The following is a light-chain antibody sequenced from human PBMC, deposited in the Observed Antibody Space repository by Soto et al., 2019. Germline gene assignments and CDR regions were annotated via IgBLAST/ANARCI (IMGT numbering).Light chain of an antibody. Sequence: EIVLTQSRATLSLSPGERATLYCRASQSVSSYLAWYQQKPGQAPRLLIYGASNRATGIPDRFSGSGSGTDFTLTISGLEPEDFAVYFCQQFQSSLRTFGQGTKVDIK. CDR2: GAS. CDR3: QQFQSSLRT. CDR1: QSVSSY. V-gene: IGKV3-20*01. J-gene: IGKJ1*01.